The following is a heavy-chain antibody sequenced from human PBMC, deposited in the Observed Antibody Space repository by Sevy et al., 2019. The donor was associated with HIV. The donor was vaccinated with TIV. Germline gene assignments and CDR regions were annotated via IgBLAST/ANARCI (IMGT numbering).Heavy chain of an antibody. V-gene: IGHV3-15*01. CDR1: GFTFANAW. CDR3: TIVMTYSLGGSFDY. CDR2: IKSKTDGGTK. D-gene: IGHD1-26*01. Sequence: GGSLRLSCAASGFTFANAWMSWVRQTPGKGLEWVARIKSKTDGGTKNYAPLVKDRFTISRDDSKFTVNLQMDSLKTEDKGLYYCTIVMTYSLGGSFDYWGQGTLVTVSS. J-gene: IGHJ4*02.